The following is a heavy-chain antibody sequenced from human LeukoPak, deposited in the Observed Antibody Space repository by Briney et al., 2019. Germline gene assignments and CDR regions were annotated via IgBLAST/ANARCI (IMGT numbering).Heavy chain of an antibody. V-gene: IGHV4-59*08. Sequence: SETLSLTCTVSGGSISSYYWSWIRQPPGKGLEWIGYIYYSGSTKYNPSLKSRVTISVDTSKNQFSLNLSSVTAADTAVYYCARQLWTGYDYSAFDFWGQGTMVSVS. D-gene: IGHD5-12*01. CDR1: GGSISSYY. CDR2: IYYSGST. J-gene: IGHJ3*01. CDR3: ARQLWTGYDYSAFDF.